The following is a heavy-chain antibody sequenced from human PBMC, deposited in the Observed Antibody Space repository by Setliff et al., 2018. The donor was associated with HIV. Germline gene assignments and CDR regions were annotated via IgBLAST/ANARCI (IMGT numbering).Heavy chain of an antibody. CDR2: INHSGRT. J-gene: IGHJ6*02. Sequence: SETLSLTCAVYGGSLSGYYWSWIRQSPGKGLEWIGEINHSGRTKYSPSLRSRVSISVDTSKTQFSLKLSSVTAADTAVYYCAREDYYYYGMDVWGQGTTVTVSS. V-gene: IGHV4-34*01. CDR3: AREDYYYYGMDV. CDR1: GGSLSGYY.